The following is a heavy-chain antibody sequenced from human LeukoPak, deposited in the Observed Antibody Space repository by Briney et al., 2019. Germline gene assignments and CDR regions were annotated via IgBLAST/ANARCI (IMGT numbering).Heavy chain of an antibody. CDR3: AISLRYSGNYQGY. CDR1: GFIFSSYA. Sequence: GGSLRLSCAASGFIFSSYAMSWVRQAPGKGLEWVSGIDTKGSNTNYAESVKGRFTISRDNSKNTLYLQINSLRAEDTALYFCAISLRYSGNYQGYWGQGTLVTVSS. D-gene: IGHD1-26*01. CDR2: IDTKGSNT. V-gene: IGHV3-23*01. J-gene: IGHJ4*02.